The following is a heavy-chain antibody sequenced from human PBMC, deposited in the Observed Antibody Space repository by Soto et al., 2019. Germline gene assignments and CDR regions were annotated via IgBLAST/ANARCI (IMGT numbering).Heavy chain of an antibody. J-gene: IGHJ6*02. CDR2: INRDATRQ. Sequence: GGSLRLSCAASGVTLSKYWMHWVRQAPGKGLVWVSNINRDATRQSYADSVEGRFTISRDIAKNTLYLQMNSLRAEDTAVYYFARCCSDSPKRLDVRGQRTTV. V-gene: IGHV3-7*01. D-gene: IGHD1-1*01. CDR1: GVTLSKYW. CDR3: ARCCSDSPKRLDV.